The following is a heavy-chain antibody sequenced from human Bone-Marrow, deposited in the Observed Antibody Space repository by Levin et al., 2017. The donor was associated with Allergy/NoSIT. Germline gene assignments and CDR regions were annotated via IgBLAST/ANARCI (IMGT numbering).Heavy chain of an antibody. CDR3: ARILHRWVSSSWYDSWFDP. V-gene: IGHV1-69*06. CDR1: GGTFSSYA. CDR2: IIPIFGTA. D-gene: IGHD6-13*01. Sequence: SVKVSCKASGGTFSSYAISWVRQAPGQGLEWMGGIIPIFGTANYAQKFQGRVTITADKSTSTAYMELSSLRSEDTAVYYCARILHRWVSSSWYDSWFDPWGQGTLVTVSS. J-gene: IGHJ5*02.